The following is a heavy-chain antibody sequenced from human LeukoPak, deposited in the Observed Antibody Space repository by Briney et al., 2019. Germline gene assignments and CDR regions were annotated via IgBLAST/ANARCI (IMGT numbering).Heavy chain of an antibody. J-gene: IGHJ4*02. Sequence: SETLSLTCAVSGGSISSYYWSWIRQPPGKGLEWIGYIYYSGSTNYNPSLKSRVTISVDTSKNQFSLKLSSVTAADTAVYYCARGTYYYDSSGYYYFDYWGQGTLVTVSS. D-gene: IGHD3-22*01. CDR1: GGSISSYY. CDR2: IYYSGST. V-gene: IGHV4-59*01. CDR3: ARGTYYYDSSGYYYFDY.